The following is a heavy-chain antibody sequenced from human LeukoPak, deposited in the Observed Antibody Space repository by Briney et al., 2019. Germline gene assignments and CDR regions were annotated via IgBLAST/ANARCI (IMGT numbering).Heavy chain of an antibody. J-gene: IGHJ4*02. CDR2: IGTAGDT. CDR3: ARVRKLYDSSGYYDN. D-gene: IGHD3-22*01. CDR1: GFTFSSYD. Sequence: PGGSPRLSCAASGFTFSSYDMHWVRQATGKGLEWVSAIGTAGDTYYPGSVKGRFTISRENAKNSLYLQMNSLRAGDTAVYYCARVRKLYDSSGYYDNWGQGTLVTVSS. V-gene: IGHV3-13*04.